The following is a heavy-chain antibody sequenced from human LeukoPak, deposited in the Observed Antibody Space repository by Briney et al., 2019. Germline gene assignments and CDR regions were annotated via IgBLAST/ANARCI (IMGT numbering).Heavy chain of an antibody. CDR1: GFTFSSCE. D-gene: IGHD4-23*01. CDR2: ISSSGSTK. Sequence: GGSLRLSCAASGFTFSSCEMHWVRQAPGKGLEWVSYISSSGSTKHYADSVEGRFTISRDNAKNSLYLQMNSLRAEDTAVYYCARDYGGNSGPDWFDPWGQGTLVTVSS. V-gene: IGHV3-48*03. CDR3: ARDYGGNSGPDWFDP. J-gene: IGHJ5*02.